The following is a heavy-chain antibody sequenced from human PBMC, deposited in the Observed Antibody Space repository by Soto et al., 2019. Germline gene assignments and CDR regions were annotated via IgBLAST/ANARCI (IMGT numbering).Heavy chain of an antibody. CDR2: IYPGGSDT. Sequence: GESLKISCKGSGYSFTSYWIGWVRQMPGKGLEWMGIIYPGGSDTRYSPSFQGQVTISADKSIGTAYLQWSSLKASDTAMYYCARLYSITIFGVVIRYFDYWGQGTLVTVSS. V-gene: IGHV5-51*01. CDR3: ARLYSITIFGVVIRYFDY. J-gene: IGHJ4*02. D-gene: IGHD3-3*01. CDR1: GYSFTSYW.